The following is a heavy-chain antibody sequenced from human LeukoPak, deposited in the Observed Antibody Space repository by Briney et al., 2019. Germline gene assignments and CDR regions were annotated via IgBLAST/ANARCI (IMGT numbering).Heavy chain of an antibody. CDR1: GFTFNSYA. CDR2: ISDSGGNT. D-gene: IGHD6-6*01. Sequence: GGSLRLSCAASGFTFNSYAMSWVRQAPWERLQWVSGISDSGGNTYYADSVRGRFTISRDNSKNTLYLQMNSLRAEDTAVYYCARHRSSWLTDYWGQGTLVTVSS. V-gene: IGHV3-23*01. CDR3: ARHRSSWLTDY. J-gene: IGHJ4*02.